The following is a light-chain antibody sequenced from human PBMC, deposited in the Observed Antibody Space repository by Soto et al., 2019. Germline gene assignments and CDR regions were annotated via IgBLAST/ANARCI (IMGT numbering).Light chain of an antibody. CDR2: WAS. V-gene: IGKV4-1*01. J-gene: IGKJ5*01. CDR3: QQRSNWLT. Sequence: DIVMTQSPDSLAVSLGERATINCKSSQSILYSSNNKNYLAWFQQKPGQPPKLLIYWASTRESGVPDRFSGSGSGTDFTLTISSLEPEDFAVYYCQQRSNWLTFGQGTRLEIK. CDR1: QSILYSSNNKNY.